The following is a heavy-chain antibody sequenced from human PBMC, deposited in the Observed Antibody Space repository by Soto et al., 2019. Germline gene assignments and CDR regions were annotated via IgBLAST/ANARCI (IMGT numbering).Heavy chain of an antibody. CDR1: GGTFSSYA. Sequence: SVKVSCKASGGTFSSYAISWVRQAPGQGLEWMGGIIPIFGTANYAQKFQGRVTITADESTSTAYMELSSLRSEDTAVYYCASSTYYYGSGSRDYYYGMDVWGQGTTVTVSS. CDR2: IIPIFGTA. J-gene: IGHJ6*02. V-gene: IGHV1-69*13. D-gene: IGHD3-10*01. CDR3: ASSTYYYGSGSRDYYYGMDV.